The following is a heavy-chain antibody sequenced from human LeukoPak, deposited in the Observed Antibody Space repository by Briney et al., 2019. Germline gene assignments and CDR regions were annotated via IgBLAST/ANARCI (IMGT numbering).Heavy chain of an antibody. Sequence: GGSLRLSCAASGFPFNTYWMHWVRQAPGKGLEWVSSISSSSGYIYYADSVKGRFTISRDNAKNSLYLQMNSLRAEDTAVYYCARVVGHYYYDSSHPGAFDIWGQGTMVTVSS. CDR2: ISSSSGYI. D-gene: IGHD3-22*01. V-gene: IGHV3-21*01. J-gene: IGHJ3*02. CDR1: GFPFNTYW. CDR3: ARVVGHYYYDSSHPGAFDI.